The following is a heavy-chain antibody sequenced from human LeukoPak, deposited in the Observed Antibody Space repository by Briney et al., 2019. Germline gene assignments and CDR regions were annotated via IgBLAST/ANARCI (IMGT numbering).Heavy chain of an antibody. CDR1: GFTFTYTW. V-gene: IGHV3-15*07. Sequence: GGSLRLSCAASGFTFTYTWMNWVRQAPGKGLEWVGRIKSESDGGATDYAAPVQGRFTVSRDDSQATLYLQMNSLKTEDTAVYYCASWGIAVAETYYFDYWGQGTLVTVSS. D-gene: IGHD6-19*01. J-gene: IGHJ4*02. CDR3: ASWGIAVAETYYFDY. CDR2: IKSESDGGAT.